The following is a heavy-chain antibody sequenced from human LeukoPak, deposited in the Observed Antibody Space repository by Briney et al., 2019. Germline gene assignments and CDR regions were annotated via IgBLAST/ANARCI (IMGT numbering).Heavy chain of an antibody. CDR3: ARDGLEITGTTGFDY. CDR1: GYTFTGYY. J-gene: IGHJ4*02. V-gene: IGHV1-2*02. CDR2: INPNSGGT. Sequence: SVKVSCKASGYTFTGYYMHWVRQAPGQGLEWMGWINPNSGGTNYAQKFQGRVTMTRDTSISTAYMELSRLRSDDTAVYYCARDGLEITGTTGFDYWGQGTLVTVSS. D-gene: IGHD1-7*01.